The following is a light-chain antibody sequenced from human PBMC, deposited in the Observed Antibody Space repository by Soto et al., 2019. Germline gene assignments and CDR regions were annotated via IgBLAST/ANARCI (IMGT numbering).Light chain of an antibody. CDR3: SSYTTSSTRV. V-gene: IGLV2-14*01. Sequence: QSALTQPASVSGSPGQSIAISCTGSSSDVGIYNYVSWYQQHPGKVPKLIIYEVTNRPSGVSKRVSGSKSGNTASLTISGLQAEDEADYYCSSYTTSSTRVFGTGTKLTVL. J-gene: IGLJ1*01. CDR1: SSDVGIYNY. CDR2: EVT.